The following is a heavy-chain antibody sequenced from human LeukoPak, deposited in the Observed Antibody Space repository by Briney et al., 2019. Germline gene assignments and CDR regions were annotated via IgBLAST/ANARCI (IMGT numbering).Heavy chain of an antibody. J-gene: IGHJ4*02. CDR1: GGSISTYY. V-gene: IGHV4-59*01. Sequence: SETLSLTCTVSGGSISTYYWNWIRQPPGKGLEWFGYISNSGITTYNPSLKSRVTISVDSSKSQFSLKLNSVTAADTAVYYCARSGGYSSSWSLWGQGTLVTVSS. CDR3: ARSGGYSSSWSL. CDR2: ISNSGIT. D-gene: IGHD6-13*01.